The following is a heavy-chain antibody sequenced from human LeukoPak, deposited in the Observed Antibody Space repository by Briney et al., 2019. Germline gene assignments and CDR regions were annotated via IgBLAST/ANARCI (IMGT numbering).Heavy chain of an antibody. CDR3: AKGSIIAARPHYFDY. CDR2: ISGSGGST. V-gene: IGHV3-23*01. CDR1: GFTFSSYA. D-gene: IGHD6-6*01. Sequence: GGSLRLSCAASGFTFSSYAMSWVRQAPGKGLEWVSAISGSGGSTYYADSVKGRFTISRDNSKDTLYLQMNSLRAEDTAVYYCAKGSIIAARPHYFDYWGQGTLVTVSS. J-gene: IGHJ4*02.